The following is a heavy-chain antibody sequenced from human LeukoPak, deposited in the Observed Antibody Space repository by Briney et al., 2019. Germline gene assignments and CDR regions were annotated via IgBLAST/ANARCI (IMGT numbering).Heavy chain of an antibody. CDR1: GGSISSSSYY. V-gene: IGHV4-39*01. J-gene: IGHJ6*02. Sequence: SETLSLTCTVSGGSISSSSYYWGWIRQPPGKGLEWIGSIYYSGSTYYNPSLKSRVTISVDTSKNQFSLKLSSVTAADTAVYYCARMDSSSRYGDYYYGMDVWGQGTTVTASS. D-gene: IGHD6-13*01. CDR3: ARMDSSSRYGDYYYGMDV. CDR2: IYYSGST.